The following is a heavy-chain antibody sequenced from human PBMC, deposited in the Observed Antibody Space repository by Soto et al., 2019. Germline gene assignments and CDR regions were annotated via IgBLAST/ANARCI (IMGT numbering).Heavy chain of an antibody. J-gene: IGHJ4*02. CDR3: ARGNTGYGNFDY. CDR2: TSPAGSST. D-gene: IGHD5-12*01. Sequence: DVQLVESGGGIVQPGGSLRLSCAASGFTVTSYWMHWVRQAPGKGLVWVSRTSPAGSSTYYADFVRGRFTISKDTAKNTLYLQINSLRAEDTAVYYCARGNTGYGNFDYWGQGNLVTVTS. CDR1: GFTVTSYW. V-gene: IGHV3-74*01.